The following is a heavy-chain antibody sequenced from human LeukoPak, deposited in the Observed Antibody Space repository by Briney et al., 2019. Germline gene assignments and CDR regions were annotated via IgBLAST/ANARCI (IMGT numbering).Heavy chain of an antibody. CDR3: AKDKIFRYLDY. CDR2: ITSDGNNK. CDR1: GLTFSNHG. Sequence: GGSLRLSCAASGLTFSNHGMHWVRQAPGKGLEWVAMITSDGNNKYYADSVKDRFTISRDDSKNTLYLQMNSLRDEDTAVYYCAKDKIFRYLDYWGQGALVTVSS. D-gene: IGHD2/OR15-2a*01. J-gene: IGHJ4*02. V-gene: IGHV3-30*18.